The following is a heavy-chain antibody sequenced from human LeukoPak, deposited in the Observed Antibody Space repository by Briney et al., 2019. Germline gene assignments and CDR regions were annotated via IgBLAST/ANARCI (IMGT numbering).Heavy chain of an antibody. CDR2: IGSSGSTI. J-gene: IGHJ4*02. D-gene: IGHD2-2*02. CDR3: ARGKQRHCSSSSCYTESDY. V-gene: IGHV3-11*04. Sequence: PGGSLRLSCAAPGFTFSDYYMSWIRQAPGKGLEWVSYIGSSGSTIYYADSVKGRFTISRDNAKNSLYLQMNSLRAGDAAVYYCARGKQRHCSSSSCYTESDYWGQGILVTVSS. CDR1: GFTFSDYY.